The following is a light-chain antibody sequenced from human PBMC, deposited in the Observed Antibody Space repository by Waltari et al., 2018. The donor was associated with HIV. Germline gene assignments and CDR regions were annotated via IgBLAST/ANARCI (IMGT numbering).Light chain of an antibody. J-gene: IGLJ3*02. CDR2: SDT. CDR1: SSNIGRNT. V-gene: IGLV1-44*01. Sequence: QSVLTQPPSASGPPGQRVTMSCSGSSSNIGRNTVNWYQQLPGTAPKLLIFSDTHRPSGFSDRFSGAKSGTSASLASSGLQSEDEGDYYCAAWDDSLNGHWVFGGGTRVTVL. CDR3: AAWDDSLNGHWV.